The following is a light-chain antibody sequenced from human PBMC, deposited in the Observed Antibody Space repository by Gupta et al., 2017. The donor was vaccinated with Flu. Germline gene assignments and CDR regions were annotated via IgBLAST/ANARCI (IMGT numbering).Light chain of an antibody. V-gene: IGKV3-11*01. J-gene: IGKJ5*01. Sequence: EIVLTQSPVTLSLSPGERAILSCRASQSVGSHLAWYQQKPGQAPRLLIFDTSKRATGIPARFSGSGSGTXFTLTIXSLEPEDFAIYYCQQRDGWPTIFGXGTRLE. CDR3: QQRDGWPTI. CDR2: DTS. CDR1: QSVGSH.